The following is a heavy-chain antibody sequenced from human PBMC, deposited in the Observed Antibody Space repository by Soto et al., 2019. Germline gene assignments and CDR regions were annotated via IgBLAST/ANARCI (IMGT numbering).Heavy chain of an antibody. CDR3: AKDRDSSGWYLDWFDP. J-gene: IGHJ5*02. Sequence: QVQLVESGGGVVQPGRSLRLSCAASGFTFSSYGMHWVRQAPGKGLEWVAVISYDGSNKYYADSVKGRFTISRDNSKNTLYLQMNSLRAEDTDVYYCAKDRDSSGWYLDWFDPWGQGTLVTVSS. CDR2: ISYDGSNK. V-gene: IGHV3-30*18. D-gene: IGHD6-19*01. CDR1: GFTFSSYG.